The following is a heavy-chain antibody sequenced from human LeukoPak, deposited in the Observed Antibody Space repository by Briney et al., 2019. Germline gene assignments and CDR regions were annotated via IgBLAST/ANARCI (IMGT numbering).Heavy chain of an antibody. CDR1: GGSISSRNYY. Sequence: PSQTLSLTCTVSGGSISSRNYYWSWIRQPAGKGLEWIGRIYTSGSTNYNPSLKSRVTMSVDTSKNQFSLKLSSVTAADTAVYYCAREEEAVDGSYYYYYYMDVWGKGTTVTISS. D-gene: IGHD6-19*01. CDR3: AREEEAVDGSYYYYYYMDV. V-gene: IGHV4-61*02. J-gene: IGHJ6*03. CDR2: IYTSGST.